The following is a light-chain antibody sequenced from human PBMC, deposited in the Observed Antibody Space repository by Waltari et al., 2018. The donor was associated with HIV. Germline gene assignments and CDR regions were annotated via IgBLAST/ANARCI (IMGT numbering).Light chain of an antibody. Sequence: DVVMTQFPLSRSVTAGKPASIYCRSSQSLVHSDVNTFLNWFHQRPGKSPRRLIYKVFNRDSGVPDRFTGSGSGTDFTLVISSVRGEDVGIYYCMQGTHWPPTFGQGTRVEI. V-gene: IGKV2-30*02. CDR3: MQGTHWPPT. J-gene: IGKJ1*01. CDR2: KVF. CDR1: QSLVHSDVNTF.